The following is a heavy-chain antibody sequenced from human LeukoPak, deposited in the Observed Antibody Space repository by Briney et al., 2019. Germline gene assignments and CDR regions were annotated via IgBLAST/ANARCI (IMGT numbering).Heavy chain of an antibody. CDR2: IYHSGST. CDR1: GYFISHDYY. D-gene: IGHD3-16*01. V-gene: IGHV4-38-2*02. CDR3: ARTNYDYYFDY. Sequence: SETLSLTCTASGYFISHDYYWGWIRQSPGKGLEWIGSIYHSGSTYYNASLKSRVTISVDTSKNQFSLKLSSVTAADTAVYYCARTNYDYYFDYWGQGTLVTVSS. J-gene: IGHJ4*02.